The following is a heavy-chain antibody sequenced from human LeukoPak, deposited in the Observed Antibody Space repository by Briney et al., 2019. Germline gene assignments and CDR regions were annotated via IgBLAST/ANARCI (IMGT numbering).Heavy chain of an antibody. Sequence: ASVKVSCKASGGTFSSYAISWVRQAPGQGLEWMGGIIPIFGTANYAQKFQGRVTITADKSTSTAYMELSSLRSEDTAVYYCARGLTAHADVFEVWGQGTMVTVSS. CDR3: ARGLTAHADVFEV. J-gene: IGHJ3*01. V-gene: IGHV1-69*06. CDR1: GGTFSSYA. D-gene: IGHD3-9*01. CDR2: IIPIFGTA.